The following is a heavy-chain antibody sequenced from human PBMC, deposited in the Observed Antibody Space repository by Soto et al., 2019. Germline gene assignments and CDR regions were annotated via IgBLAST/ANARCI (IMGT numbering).Heavy chain of an antibody. Sequence: PGGSLRLSCTASGFSFSSYAMSWVRQAPGKGLEWVSAISGSGGSTYYADSVKGRFTIPRDNSKNTLYLQMNSLGAEDTAVYYCAKMGSGYYSFDYWGQGTLVTVSS. CDR1: GFSFSSYA. J-gene: IGHJ4*02. CDR2: ISGSGGST. D-gene: IGHD3-22*01. V-gene: IGHV3-23*01. CDR3: AKMGSGYYSFDY.